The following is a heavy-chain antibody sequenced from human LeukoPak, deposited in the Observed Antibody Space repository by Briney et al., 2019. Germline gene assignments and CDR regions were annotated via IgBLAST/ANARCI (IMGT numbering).Heavy chain of an antibody. CDR3: ATARYCSSSSCYRGAWFDP. CDR2: GYTSGGATGGT. Sequence: SETLSLTCDLSGDSLTSYYWSWIWLPAGKGMEWIGRGYTSGGATGGTNHSPSIKRRVTMGLDKSQKRFSLEFSPVTAAATAGYYCATARYCSSSSCYRGAWFDPWGHGTPVTVSS. CDR1: GDSLTSYY. J-gene: IGHJ5*02. D-gene: IGHD2-2*02. V-gene: IGHV4-59*10.